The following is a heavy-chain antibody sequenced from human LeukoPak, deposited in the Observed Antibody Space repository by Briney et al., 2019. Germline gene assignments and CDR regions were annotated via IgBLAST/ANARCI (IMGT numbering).Heavy chain of an antibody. D-gene: IGHD3-22*01. CDR3: ARHSSGWSFDY. CDR2: FISSGTTI. V-gene: IGHV3-11*04. J-gene: IGHJ4*02. Sequence: GGSLRLSCAASGFTFSDYYMSWIRQAPGKGLEWLSYFISSGTTIYYADSVKGRFTVSRDNAKNSLHLQMNSLRAEDTAVYYCARHSSGWSFDYWGQGTLVTVSS. CDR1: GFTFSDYY.